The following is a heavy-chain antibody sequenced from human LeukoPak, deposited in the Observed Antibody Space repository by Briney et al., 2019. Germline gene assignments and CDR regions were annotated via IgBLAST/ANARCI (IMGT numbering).Heavy chain of an antibody. CDR2: INHSGST. CDR1: GGSFSGYY. D-gene: IGHD1-1*01. V-gene: IGHV4-34*01. CDR3: ARSAIRPNDY. Sequence: SETLSLTCAVYGGSFSGYYWSWIRQPPGKGLEWIGEINHSGSTNYNPSLKSRVTISVDTSKNQFSLKLSSVTAADTAVYYCARSAIRPNDYWGQGTLVTVSS. J-gene: IGHJ4*02.